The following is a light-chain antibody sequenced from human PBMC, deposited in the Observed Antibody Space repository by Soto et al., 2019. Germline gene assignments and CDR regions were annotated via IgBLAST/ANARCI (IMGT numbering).Light chain of an antibody. CDR2: GAS. CDR1: QGISSY. Sequence: DIQLTQSPSFLSASVGDRVTITCRASQGISSYLAWYQQKLGKAPKLLIYGASTLQSGVPSRLSGSGSGTEVTLTIGRVQTEDVAAYYCQHLNTYPPYTSGQRTKLEIK. CDR3: QHLNTYPPYT. V-gene: IGKV1-9*01. J-gene: IGKJ2*01.